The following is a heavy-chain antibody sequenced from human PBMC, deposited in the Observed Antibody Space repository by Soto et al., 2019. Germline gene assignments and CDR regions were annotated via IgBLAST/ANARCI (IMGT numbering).Heavy chain of an antibody. CDR3: TRVSYPLPNNYLDP. Sequence: PXDCLRLPGGALGLPLSANYFTWVRQDPGKGLEWVSLIYSEGSTYYADSVKSRFTFSSYNSRNTLYLQMNSLTAEDTAVYYCTRVSYPLPNNYLDPWGQGTLVTVSS. D-gene: IGHD1-1*01. J-gene: IGHJ5*02. CDR1: GLPLSANY. V-gene: IGHV3-53*01. CDR2: IYSEGST.